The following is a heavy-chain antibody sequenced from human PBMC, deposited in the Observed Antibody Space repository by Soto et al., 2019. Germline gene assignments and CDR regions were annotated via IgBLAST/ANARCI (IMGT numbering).Heavy chain of an antibody. CDR1: GDSISSNNW. Sequence: QVQLQESGPGLVTPSGTLSLTCDVSGDSISSNNWWTWVRQPPGKGLEWIGEIHHSATTNYNPSLESRVTMSVYQAKNHFSLKLNSVTAADTAVYYCVRLFATGRGLAAWYQGNLVTVSS. D-gene: IGHD2-15*01. J-gene: IGHJ5*02. V-gene: IGHV4-4*02. CDR2: IHHSATT. CDR3: VRLFATGRGLAA.